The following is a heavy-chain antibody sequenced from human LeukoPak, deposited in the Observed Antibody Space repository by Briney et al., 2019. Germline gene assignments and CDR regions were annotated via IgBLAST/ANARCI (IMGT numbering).Heavy chain of an antibody. D-gene: IGHD3-22*01. CDR3: ARSRGGSYYGFDY. CDR2: IYYSGST. Sequence: PSETLSLTCTVSGGSISSYYWSWIRQPPGKGLEWIGYIYYSGSTNYNPSLKSRVTISVDTSKNQFSPKLSSVTAADTAVYYCARSRGGSYYGFDYWGQGTLVTVSS. J-gene: IGHJ4*02. CDR1: GGSISSYY. V-gene: IGHV4-59*01.